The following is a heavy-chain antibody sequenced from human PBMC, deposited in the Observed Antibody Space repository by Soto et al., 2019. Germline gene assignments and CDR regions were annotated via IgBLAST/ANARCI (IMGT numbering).Heavy chain of an antibody. CDR2: ITVITGGT. J-gene: IGHJ4*02. V-gene: IGHV3-23*01. Sequence: EVQLLESGGGLVQPGGSLRLSCAASGFTFSNYAMSWVRQAPGKGLEWVSTITVITGGTFYADSVEGRFTISRENSKNTRFLQMNSLRAEDTAVFYCAKAGGYSYGYYFAYWGQGILVTVSS. CDR3: AKAGGYSYGYYFAY. CDR1: GFTFSNYA. D-gene: IGHD5-18*01.